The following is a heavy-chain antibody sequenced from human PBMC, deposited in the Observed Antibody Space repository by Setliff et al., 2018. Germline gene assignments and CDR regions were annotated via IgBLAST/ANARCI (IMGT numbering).Heavy chain of an antibody. CDR3: MSTPSGTYSTYYYYYNMDV. J-gene: IGHJ6*03. D-gene: IGHD3-10*01. V-gene: IGHV3-15*01. Sequence: PGGSLRLSCAASGFTFSNAWMSWVRQAPGKGLEWVGQIKRKTDGETTDYAAPVKGRFIISRDDSKRTLYLQMNSLKNEDTALYYCMSTPSGTYSTYYYYYNMDVLGKGTQVTVSS. CDR2: IKRKTDGETT. CDR1: GFTFSNAW.